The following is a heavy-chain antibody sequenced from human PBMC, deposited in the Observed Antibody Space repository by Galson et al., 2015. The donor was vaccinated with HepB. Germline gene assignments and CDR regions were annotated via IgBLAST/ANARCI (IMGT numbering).Heavy chain of an antibody. J-gene: IGHJ4*02. D-gene: IGHD2-15*01. CDR3: AKATSGTCSGANCYYFDF. CDR1: RFTFTRYG. CDR2: ISNDGSVK. Sequence: SLRLSCAASRFTFTRYGMHWVRQAPGKGLEWLAFISNDGSVKHNANSVKGRFTISRDNSRNTLSLQMNGLRADDTAVYYCAKATSGTCSGANCYYFDFWGQGALVTVSS. V-gene: IGHV3-30*18.